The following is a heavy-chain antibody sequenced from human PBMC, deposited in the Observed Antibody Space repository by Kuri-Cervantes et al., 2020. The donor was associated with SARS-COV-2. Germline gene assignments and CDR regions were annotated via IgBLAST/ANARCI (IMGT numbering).Heavy chain of an antibody. CDR3: VKWGFCHTISCPINHFDY. J-gene: IGHJ4*02. CDR2: IYSSENA. CDR1: GFTVGNNY. V-gene: IGHV3-53*01. Sequence: GESLKISCAAFGFTVGNNYMSWFRQAPGKGLEWVSVIYSSENAYYADSVEGRFTISRDNSKNMVYLQMNDLRAEDTAVYYCVKWGFCHTISCPINHFDYWGQGTLVTVSS. D-gene: IGHD2-2*01.